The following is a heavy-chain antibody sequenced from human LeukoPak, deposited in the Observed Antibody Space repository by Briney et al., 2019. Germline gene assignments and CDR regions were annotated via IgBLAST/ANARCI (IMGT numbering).Heavy chain of an antibody. Sequence: QPGRSLRLSCAASGFTFSSYGMHWVRQAPGKGLEWVAVIWYDGSNKYYADSVKGRFTISRDNSKNTLYLQMNSLRAEYTAVYYCARGRWDIVLMVYAILDYWGQGTLVTVSS. V-gene: IGHV3-33*01. CDR3: ARGRWDIVLMVYAILDY. CDR2: IWYDGSNK. J-gene: IGHJ4*02. D-gene: IGHD2-8*01. CDR1: GFTFSSYG.